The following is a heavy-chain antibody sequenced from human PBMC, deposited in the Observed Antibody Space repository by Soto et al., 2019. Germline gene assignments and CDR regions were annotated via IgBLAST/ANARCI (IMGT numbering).Heavy chain of an antibody. Sequence: GESLKISCKASGYNFISYWINWVRQKPGKGLEWMGRIDPSDSYTNYSPSFQGHVTISADKSISTAYLQWTSLKDSDTAMYYCTIPGGHQPSDDWGPGTMVTVSS. J-gene: IGHJ4*02. CDR2: IDPSDSYT. V-gene: IGHV5-10-1*01. D-gene: IGHD2-2*01. CDR3: TIPGGHQPSDD. CDR1: GYNFISYW.